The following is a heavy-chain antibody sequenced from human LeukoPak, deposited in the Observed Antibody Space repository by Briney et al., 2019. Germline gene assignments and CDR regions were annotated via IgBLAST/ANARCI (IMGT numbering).Heavy chain of an antibody. Sequence: GGSLRLSCAASGFTFDNYAMNWVRQVPGKGLEWISLISWNSGTIGYADSVKGRFTISRDNANNFLYLQMNSLRAEDTALYYCAKGAVVLTALSSFDYWGQGTLVTVSS. V-gene: IGHV3-9*01. D-gene: IGHD2-15*01. CDR2: ISWNSGTI. J-gene: IGHJ4*02. CDR1: GFTFDNYA. CDR3: AKGAVVLTALSSFDY.